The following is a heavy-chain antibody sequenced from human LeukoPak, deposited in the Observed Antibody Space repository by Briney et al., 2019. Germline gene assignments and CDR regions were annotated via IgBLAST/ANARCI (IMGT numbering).Heavy chain of an antibody. Sequence: SETLSLTCTVSGGPISSSFYYWGWIRQPPGKGLEWIGSIYYSGNTYYNPSLNSRVTISVDTSKNRFSLNLSSVTAADTAVSRVGQLAFDYWGQGTLVTVSS. CDR2: IYYSGNT. CDR1: GGPISSSFYY. D-gene: IGHD6-13*01. V-gene: IGHV4-39*07. J-gene: IGHJ4*02. CDR3: GQLAFDY.